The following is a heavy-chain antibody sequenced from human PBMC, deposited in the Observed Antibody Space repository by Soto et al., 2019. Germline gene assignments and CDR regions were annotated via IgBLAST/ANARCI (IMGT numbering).Heavy chain of an antibody. V-gene: IGHV3-7*05. CDR1: GFTFSRFW. J-gene: IGHJ4*02. D-gene: IGHD3-3*01. Sequence: EVQLVESGGGLVQPGGSLRLSCAASGFTFSRFWMSWVRQAPGKGLEWVANIMQDGSKKYYVDSVKGRFTISRDNAKNSLYLQMNSLRAEDTAVYYCATIFGVVTDSFDYWGQGSLVTVSS. CDR3: ATIFGVVTDSFDY. CDR2: IMQDGSKK.